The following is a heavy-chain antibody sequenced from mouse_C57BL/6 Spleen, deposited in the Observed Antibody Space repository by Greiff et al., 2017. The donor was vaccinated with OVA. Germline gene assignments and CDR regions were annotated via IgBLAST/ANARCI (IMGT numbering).Heavy chain of an antibody. J-gene: IGHJ4*01. Sequence: VQLKESGGDLVKPGGSLKLSCAASGFTFSSYGMSWVRQTPDKRLEWVATISSGGSYTYYPDSVKGRFTISRDNAKNTLYLQMSSLKSEDTAMYYCARHPAYYSNYYAMDYWGQGTSVTVSS. V-gene: IGHV5-6*01. CDR3: ARHPAYYSNYYAMDY. D-gene: IGHD2-5*01. CDR1: GFTFSSYG. CDR2: ISSGGSYT.